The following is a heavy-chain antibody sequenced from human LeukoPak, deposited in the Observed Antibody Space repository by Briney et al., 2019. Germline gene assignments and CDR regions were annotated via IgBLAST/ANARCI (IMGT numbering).Heavy chain of an antibody. Sequence: ASVKVSCKASGYTFTGYYMHWVRQAPGQGLEWMGWINPNSGGTNYAQKFQGRVTITADKSTSTAYMELSSLRSEDTAVYYCARIIVGGGVDYWGQGTLVTVSS. D-gene: IGHD3-16*01. CDR2: INPNSGGT. CDR3: ARIIVGGGVDY. J-gene: IGHJ4*02. V-gene: IGHV1-2*02. CDR1: GYTFTGYY.